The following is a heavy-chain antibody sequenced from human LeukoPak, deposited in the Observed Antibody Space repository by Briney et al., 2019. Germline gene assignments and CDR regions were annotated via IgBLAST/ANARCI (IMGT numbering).Heavy chain of an antibody. CDR3: ARDCGYNYGHPFDY. CDR1: GFTFSTYA. Sequence: QPGGSLRLSCAASGFTFSTYAMSWVRQAPGKGLEWVSTISGSGGTTYYADSVKSRFTISRDNSKDTLYLQMNSLRAEDTAVYYCARDCGYNYGHPFDYWGQGTLVTVSS. J-gene: IGHJ4*02. V-gene: IGHV3-23*01. D-gene: IGHD5-18*01. CDR2: ISGSGGTT.